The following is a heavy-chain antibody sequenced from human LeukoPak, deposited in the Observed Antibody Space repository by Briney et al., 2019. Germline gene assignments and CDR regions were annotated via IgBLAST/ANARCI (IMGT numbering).Heavy chain of an antibody. V-gene: IGHV4-39*01. CDR3: ARRRVRGARDY. CDR1: GGSISSSSYY. Sequence: PSETLSLTCTVSGGSISSSSYYWGWIRQPPGKGLEWIGSNYYSGSTYYNPSLKSRVTICVDTTKNQFSLMLSSVTAADTAVSYCARRRVRGARDYWGQGTLVTVSS. D-gene: IGHD3-10*01. CDR2: NYYSGST. J-gene: IGHJ4*02.